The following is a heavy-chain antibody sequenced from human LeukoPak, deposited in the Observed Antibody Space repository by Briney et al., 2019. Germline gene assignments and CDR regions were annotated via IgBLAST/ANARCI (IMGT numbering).Heavy chain of an antibody. J-gene: IGHJ4*02. CDR2: ISAYNGNT. V-gene: IGHV1-18*01. CDR1: GGTFTSYG. D-gene: IGHD1-1*01. CDR3: ARVARGTIDY. Sequence: ASVKVSCKSTGGTFTSYGVSWVRQAPGQGLEWMGWISAYNGNTNYAQKLQGRVTMTTDTSTSTAYMELRSLRSDDTAVYFCARVARGTIDYWGQGTLVTVSS.